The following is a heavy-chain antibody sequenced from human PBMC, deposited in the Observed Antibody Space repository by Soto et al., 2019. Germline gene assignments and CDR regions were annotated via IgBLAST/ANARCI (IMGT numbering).Heavy chain of an antibody. Sequence: QVTLKESGPVLVKPTETLTLTCTVSGFSLSNAGMGVSWIRQPPGKALEWLAHIFSNDEKTYNTSLKSRLTISQDTSTSQVVLIRTNMNPADTATYFRARIKKRAYSPMDFWGQGAMVTVS. J-gene: IGHJ4*02. V-gene: IGHV2-26*01. CDR2: IFSNDEK. CDR3: ARIKKRAYSPMDF. CDR1: GFSLSNAGMG. D-gene: IGHD5-18*01.